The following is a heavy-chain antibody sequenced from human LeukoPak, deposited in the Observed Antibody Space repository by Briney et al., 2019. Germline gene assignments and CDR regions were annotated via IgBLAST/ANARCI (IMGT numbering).Heavy chain of an antibody. V-gene: IGHV4-30-2*01. CDR1: GGSISSGGYS. CDR2: IYHSGST. Sequence: PSETLSLTCAVSGGSISSGGYSWSWIRQPPGKGLEWIGYIYHSGSTYYNPSLKSRVTISVDRSKNQFSLKLSSVTAADTAVYYCARARIVVGPAAIPFDAFDIWGQGTMVTVSS. J-gene: IGHJ3*02. D-gene: IGHD2-2*01. CDR3: ARARIVVGPAAIPFDAFDI.